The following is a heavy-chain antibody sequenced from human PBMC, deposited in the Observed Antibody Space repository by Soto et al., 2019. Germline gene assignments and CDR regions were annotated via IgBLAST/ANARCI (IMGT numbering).Heavy chain of an antibody. CDR1: CGSISSGGYY. J-gene: IGHJ6*02. Sequence: PSETLSLTCTVSCGSISSGGYYWSWSRQHPGKRLEWIGYIYYSGSTYYNPSLKSRVTISVDTSKNQFSLKLSSVTAADTAVYYCARDFYYGMDVWGQGTTVTVSS. CDR2: IYYSGST. CDR3: ARDFYYGMDV. V-gene: IGHV4-31*03.